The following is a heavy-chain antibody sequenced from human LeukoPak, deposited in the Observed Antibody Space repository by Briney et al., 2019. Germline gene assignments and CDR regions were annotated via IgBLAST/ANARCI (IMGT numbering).Heavy chain of an antibody. Sequence: GEPLKISCKGSGYSFTSYWIGWVRQMPGTGLEWIGIIYPADSDTRYIPSFQGQVTISADKFISTAYLQWSSLKASDTAMYYCARREGQNDFDYWGQGTLVTVSS. J-gene: IGHJ4*02. CDR2: IYPADSDT. V-gene: IGHV5-51*01. CDR3: ARREGQNDFDY. CDR1: GYSFTSYW. D-gene: IGHD1-1*01.